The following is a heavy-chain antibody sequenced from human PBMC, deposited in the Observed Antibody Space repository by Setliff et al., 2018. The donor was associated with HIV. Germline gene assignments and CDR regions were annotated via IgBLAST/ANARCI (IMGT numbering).Heavy chain of an antibody. CDR1: GYTFTTYA. J-gene: IGHJ6*02. D-gene: IGHD3-3*01. Sequence: ASVKVSCKASGYTFTTYAISWVRQAPGQGLEWMGWISTHNDDTDYAQKFQGRVTMTRDTSTSTVYMELSSLRSEDTAVYYCARDFLVLLQFLEWPIRDLYGMDVWGQGTTVTVSS. CDR3: ARDFLVLLQFLEWPIRDLYGMDV. V-gene: IGHV1-18*01. CDR2: ISTHNDDT.